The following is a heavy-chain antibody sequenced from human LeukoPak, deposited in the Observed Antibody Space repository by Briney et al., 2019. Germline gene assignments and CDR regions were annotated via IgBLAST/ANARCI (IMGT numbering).Heavy chain of an antibody. CDR1: GFSLSPSGVG. CDR2: IYRNDDK. J-gene: IGHJ4*02. Sequence: SGPTLVKPTQTLTLTCTCSGFSLSPSGVGVGWIRQPPGKALEWLALIYRNDDKRYTPSLKSRLNITKDTSKNQVVLTMTNMDPVDTATYFCARRKVGGNSVEFDYWGQGIMVTVSS. V-gene: IGHV2-5*01. D-gene: IGHD4-23*01. CDR3: ARRKVGGNSVEFDY.